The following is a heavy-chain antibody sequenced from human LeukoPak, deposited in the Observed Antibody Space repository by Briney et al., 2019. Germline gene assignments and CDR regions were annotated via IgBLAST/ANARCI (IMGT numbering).Heavy chain of an antibody. CDR3: ARDTAMGIDFDY. V-gene: IGHV4-39*01. Sequence: SETLSLTCTVSGGSISSGSYYWSWIRQPAGKGLEWIGRIYYSGSTYYNPSLKSRVTISVDTSKNQFSLKLSSVTAADTAVYYCARDTAMGIDFDYWGQGTLVTVSS. J-gene: IGHJ4*02. CDR2: IYYSGST. D-gene: IGHD5-18*01. CDR1: GGSISSGSYY.